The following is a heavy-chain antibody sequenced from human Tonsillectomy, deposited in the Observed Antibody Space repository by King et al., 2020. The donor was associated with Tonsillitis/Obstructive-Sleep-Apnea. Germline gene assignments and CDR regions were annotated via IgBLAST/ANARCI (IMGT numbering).Heavy chain of an antibody. CDR3: ARKMGYSIAAAGTTGEHLDY. J-gene: IGHJ4*02. CDR1: GFTFSSYA. D-gene: IGHD6-13*01. CDR2: ISYDGSNK. Sequence: VQLVQSGGGVVQPGRSLRLSCAASGFTFSSYAMHWVRQAPGKGLEWVAVISYDGSNKYYADSVKGRFTISRYNSKNTLYLQMNSLRAEDTAVYYCARKMGYSIAAAGTTGEHLDYWGQGTLVTVSS. V-gene: IGHV3-30*01.